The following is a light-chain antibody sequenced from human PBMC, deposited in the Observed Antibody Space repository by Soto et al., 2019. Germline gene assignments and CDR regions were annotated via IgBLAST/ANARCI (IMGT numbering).Light chain of an antibody. V-gene: IGKV1-39*01. CDR1: QRIXNH. CDR2: AXS. Sequence: DLPLTQSPSSLSASVEDRVIITCRASQRIXNHLTWYQQEPGKAPKLMIVAXSSLQSGGPSRLSGSRSGPDFTLTISSLQPEDFATYYCQQSYSSPRTFGGGTKVDI. CDR3: QQSYSSPRT. J-gene: IGKJ4*02.